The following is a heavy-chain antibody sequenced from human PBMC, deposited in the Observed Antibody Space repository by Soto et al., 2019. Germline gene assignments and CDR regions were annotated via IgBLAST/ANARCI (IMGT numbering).Heavy chain of an antibody. CDR3: ARAGALAGSIYYYDGMDV. D-gene: IGHD6-19*01. CDR2: LSYDGSDK. CDR1: GFTFSSYA. V-gene: IGHV3-30-3*01. J-gene: IGHJ6*02. Sequence: QVQLVESGGGVVQPGRSLRLSCAASGFTFSSYAMHWVRQAPGKGLEWVAVLSYDGSDKYYADSVKGRFTISRDNSKNTLYLQMNSLRAEDTAVYYCARAGALAGSIYYYDGMDVWGQGTTVTVSS.